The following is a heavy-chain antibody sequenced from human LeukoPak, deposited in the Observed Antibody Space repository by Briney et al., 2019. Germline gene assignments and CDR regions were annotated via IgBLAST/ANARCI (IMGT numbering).Heavy chain of an antibody. Sequence: PGGSLRLSCAASGFTFSSYAMHWVRQAPGKGLEWVAVISYDGSNKYYADSVKGRFTISRDNSKNPLYLQMNRLRAEDTAVYYCARAYCSGGSCYWDYYYYGMDVWGQGATVTVSS. D-gene: IGHD2-15*01. CDR3: ARAYCSGGSCYWDYYYYGMDV. J-gene: IGHJ6*02. CDR1: GFTFSSYA. V-gene: IGHV3-30*04. CDR2: ISYDGSNK.